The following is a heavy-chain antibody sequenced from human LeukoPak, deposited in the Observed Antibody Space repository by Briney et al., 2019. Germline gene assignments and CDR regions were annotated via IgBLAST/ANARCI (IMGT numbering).Heavy chain of an antibody. D-gene: IGHD2-2*01. J-gene: IGHJ4*02. CDR1: GFTFSTYW. CDR2: IKQDGNEK. CDR3: VRGCGRSSCPYYFDY. V-gene: IGHV3-7*03. Sequence: QPGGSLRLSCAASGFTFSTYWMSWVRQAPGKGLEWVATIKQDGNEKHYVDSVKGRFPISRDNAKNSLYLQVDSLRAEDTALYFCVRGCGRSSCPYYFDYWGQGTLATVSS.